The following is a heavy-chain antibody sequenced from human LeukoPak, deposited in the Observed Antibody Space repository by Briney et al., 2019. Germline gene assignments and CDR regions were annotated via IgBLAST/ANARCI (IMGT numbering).Heavy chain of an antibody. V-gene: IGHV1-18*01. J-gene: IGHJ4*02. CDR3: ATEGRWLGYFDY. CDR2: ISAYNGNT. Sequence: ASVNVSCKASGYTFTSYGVSWVRQAPGQGLEWVGWISAYNGNTNYAQKFQGRVTMTEDTSTDTAYMELSSLRSEDTAVYYCATEGRWLGYFDYWGQGTLVTVSS. CDR1: GYTFTSYG. D-gene: IGHD6-19*01.